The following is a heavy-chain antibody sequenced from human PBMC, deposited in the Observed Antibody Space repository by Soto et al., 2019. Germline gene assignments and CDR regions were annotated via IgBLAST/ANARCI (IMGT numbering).Heavy chain of an antibody. V-gene: IGHV3-11*06. J-gene: IGHJ6*02. CDR2: ISSSSSYT. Sequence: PGGSLTLSCAASGFTFSDYYKSWIRQAPGPGLEWVSYISSSSSYTNYADSVKGRFTISRDNAKNSLYLQMNSLRAEDTAVYYCRSGRTSPWCGPYYHGMDVWGQWTEVTVSS. D-gene: IGHD2-2*01. CDR1: GFTFSDYY. CDR3: RSGRTSPWCGPYYHGMDV.